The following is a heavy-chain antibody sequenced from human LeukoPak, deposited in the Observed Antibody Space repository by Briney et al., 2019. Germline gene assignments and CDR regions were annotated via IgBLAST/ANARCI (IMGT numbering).Heavy chain of an antibody. CDR1: GFTFSSYA. V-gene: IGHV3-23*01. CDR2: ISGSGGST. J-gene: IGHJ4*02. CDR3: AKDRSFWNDVLGDY. Sequence: GGSLRLSCAASGFTFSSYAMSWARQAPGKGLEWVSAISGSGGSTYYADSVKGRFTISRDNSKNTLYLQMNSLRAEDTAVYYCAKDRSFWNDVLGDYWGQGTLVTVSS. D-gene: IGHD1-1*01.